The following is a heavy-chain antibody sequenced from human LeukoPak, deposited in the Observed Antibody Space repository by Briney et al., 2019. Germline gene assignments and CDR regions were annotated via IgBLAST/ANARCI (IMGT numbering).Heavy chain of an antibody. CDR1: GFTFSSYG. CDR3: AKDEGQQQLEYYFDY. V-gene: IGHV3-30*18. CDR2: ISYDGSNK. Sequence: GGSLRLSCAASGFTFSSYGMHWVRQAPGKGLEWVAVISYDGSNKYYADSVKGRFTISRDNSKNTLYLQMNSLRAEATAVYYCAKDEGQQQLEYYFDYWGQGTLVTVSS. J-gene: IGHJ4*02. D-gene: IGHD6-13*01.